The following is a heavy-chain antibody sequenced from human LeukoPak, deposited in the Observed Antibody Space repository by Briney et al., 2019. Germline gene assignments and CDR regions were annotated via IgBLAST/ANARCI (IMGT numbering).Heavy chain of an antibody. J-gene: IGHJ5*02. CDR3: ARDQRLGDYVWGSYRYNWFDP. CDR2: IKQDGSEK. D-gene: IGHD3-16*02. Sequence: GGSLRLSCAASGFTFSSYWMSWVRQAPGKGLEWVANIKQDGSEKYYVDSVKGRFTISRDNAKNSLYLQMNSLRAEDTAVYYCARDQRLGDYVWGSYRYNWFDPWGQGTLVTDSS. CDR1: GFTFSSYW. V-gene: IGHV3-7*03.